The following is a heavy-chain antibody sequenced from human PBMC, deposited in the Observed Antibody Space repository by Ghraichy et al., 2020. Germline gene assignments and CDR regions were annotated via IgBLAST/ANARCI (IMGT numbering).Heavy chain of an antibody. J-gene: IGHJ3*02. V-gene: IGHV1-69*13. CDR2: IIPITKTA. CDR3: ARDSILVNDAFDI. CDR1: GGAFSSYG. Sequence: PSVKVSCKASGGAFSSYGFNWVRQAPGQGLEWMGGIIPITKTAKYAQKFQGRVTITADESTSTAYMELSSLTSDDTAVYYCARDSILVNDAFDIWGQGTMVTVSS. D-gene: IGHD3-22*01.